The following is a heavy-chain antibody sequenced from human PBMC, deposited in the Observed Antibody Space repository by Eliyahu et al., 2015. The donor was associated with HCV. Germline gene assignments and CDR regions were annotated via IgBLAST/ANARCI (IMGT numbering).Heavy chain of an antibody. CDR1: GFTFSSYA. Sequence: EVQLVESGGGLVQPGGSLRLSCAASGFTFSSYAMSWVRQAPGKGLEWVSAISGSGGSTYYADSVKGRFTISRDNSKNTLYLQMNSLRAEDTTVYYCAKGGGYSGADYYYYGMDVWGQGTTVTVSS. CDR3: AKGGGYSGADYYYYGMDV. V-gene: IGHV3-23*04. D-gene: IGHD3-10*01. J-gene: IGHJ6*02. CDR2: ISGSGGST.